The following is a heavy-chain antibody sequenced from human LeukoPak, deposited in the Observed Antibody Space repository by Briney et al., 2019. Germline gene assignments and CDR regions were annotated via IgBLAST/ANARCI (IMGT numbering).Heavy chain of an antibody. V-gene: IGHV4-4*07. Sequence: PSETLSLTCTVSGGSIRNYHWSWIRQPAGKGLEWIGRIYSSGSTNYNPSLKSRVTMSVDTSKNQFSLKLSSVTAADTAVYYCARIYCGGDCYIDYWGQGTLVTVSS. J-gene: IGHJ4*02. D-gene: IGHD2-21*02. CDR2: IYSSGST. CDR1: GGSIRNYH. CDR3: ARIYCGGDCYIDY.